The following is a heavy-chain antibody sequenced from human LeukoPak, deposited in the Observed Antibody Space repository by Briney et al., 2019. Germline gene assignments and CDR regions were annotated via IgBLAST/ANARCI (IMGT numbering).Heavy chain of an antibody. D-gene: IGHD2-2*03. Sequence: SETLSLTCTVSGGSISSYYWSWIRQSPGKGLEWIGYIYYSGSTNYNPSLKSRVTISVDTSKNQFSLKLSSVTAADTAVYYCARAGYCSSTSCPPKDAFDIWGQGTMVTVSS. CDR3: ARAGYCSSTSCPPKDAFDI. V-gene: IGHV4-59*01. CDR1: GGSISSYY. J-gene: IGHJ3*02. CDR2: IYYSGST.